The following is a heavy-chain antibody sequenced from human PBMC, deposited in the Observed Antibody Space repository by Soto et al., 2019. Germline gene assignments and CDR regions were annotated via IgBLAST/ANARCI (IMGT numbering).Heavy chain of an antibody. D-gene: IGHD6-19*01. Sequence: PGGSLRLSCAASKFTFSSYAMSWVRQAPGKGLEWVSGISGSGGTTYYADSVRGPFTISRDNSNNTLYLQMNSLRAEDTALYYCAKKEGSTGWYPPFDYWGQGTLVTVSS. V-gene: IGHV3-23*01. CDR1: KFTFSSYA. J-gene: IGHJ4*02. CDR3: AKKEGSTGWYPPFDY. CDR2: ISGSGGTT.